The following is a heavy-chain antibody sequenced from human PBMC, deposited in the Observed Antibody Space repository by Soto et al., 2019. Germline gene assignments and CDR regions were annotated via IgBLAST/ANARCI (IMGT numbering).Heavy chain of an antibody. CDR1: GFIFSSYA. V-gene: IGHV3-30-3*01. D-gene: IGHD2-15*01. CDR3: ARAIGYCSEGPCDRSPEY. Sequence: GGSLRLSCGASGFIFSSYAMHWVRQAPGKGLEWMTIISYDGSTQYYADSVKGRFTISRDNSKNTLILQMNSLRAEDTAVYYCARAIGYCSEGPCDRSPEYWGQGTLVTVSS. J-gene: IGHJ4*02. CDR2: ISYDGSTQ.